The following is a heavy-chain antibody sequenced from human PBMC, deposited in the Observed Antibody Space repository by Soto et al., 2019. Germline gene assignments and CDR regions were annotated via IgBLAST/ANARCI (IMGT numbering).Heavy chain of an antibody. D-gene: IGHD5-12*01. V-gene: IGHV3-9*01. CDR2: ISWNSGSI. J-gene: IGHJ4*02. Sequence: EVQLVESGGGLVQPGRSLRLSCAASGFTFDDYAMHWVRLAPGKGLEWVSGISWNSGSIGYADSVKGRFTISRDNAKNSLYLQMNSLRAEDTALYYCAKEAMVATMNDYYFDYWGQGTLVTVSS. CDR3: AKEAMVATMNDYYFDY. CDR1: GFTFDDYA.